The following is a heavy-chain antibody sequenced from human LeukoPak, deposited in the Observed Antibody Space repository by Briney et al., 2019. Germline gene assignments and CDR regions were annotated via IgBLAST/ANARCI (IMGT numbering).Heavy chain of an antibody. V-gene: IGHV3-21*01. CDR1: GFTFSSYS. J-gene: IGHJ6*03. D-gene: IGHD6-6*01. CDR2: ISSSSSYI. CDR3: AMYSSSSWGYYYYYMDV. Sequence: GGSLRLSCAASGFTFSSYSMNWVRQAPGKGLEWVSSISSSSSYIYYADSVKGRFTISRDNAKNSLYLQMNSLRAEDTAVYYCAMYSSSSWGYYYYYMDVWGKGTTVTVSS.